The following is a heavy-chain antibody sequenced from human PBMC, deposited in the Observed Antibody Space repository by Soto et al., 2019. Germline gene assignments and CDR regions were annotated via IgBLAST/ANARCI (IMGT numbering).Heavy chain of an antibody. Sequence: QVQLVQSGADVKKPAASVKVSCKTSGYTFSGYFMHWLRQAPGQGLERMGWMNPNSGGTEYAQNFQGRVSMTWDTSISTAYMELSRLRSDDTAIYYCARGYYSSSWRGFDYWGQGTLVTVSS. CDR3: ARGYYSSSWRGFDY. V-gene: IGHV1-2*02. J-gene: IGHJ4*02. CDR1: GYTFSGYF. CDR2: MNPNSGGT. D-gene: IGHD6-13*01.